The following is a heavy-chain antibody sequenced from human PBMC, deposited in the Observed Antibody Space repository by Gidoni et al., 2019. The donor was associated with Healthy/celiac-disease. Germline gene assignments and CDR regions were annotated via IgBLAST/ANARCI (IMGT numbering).Heavy chain of an antibody. V-gene: IGHV4-34*01. CDR2: INHSGST. CDR3: ARGPRYCSSTSCYGVRWFDP. Sequence: QAQLQQWGAGLLKPSETLSLTCAFYGGSFSGYYLSWNRQPPGKGLEWIGEINHSGSTNYNPSLKSRVTISVDTSKNQFSLKRSSVTAADTAVYYCARGPRYCSSTSCYGVRWFDPWGQGTLVTVSS. D-gene: IGHD2-2*01. CDR1: GGSFSGYY. J-gene: IGHJ5*02.